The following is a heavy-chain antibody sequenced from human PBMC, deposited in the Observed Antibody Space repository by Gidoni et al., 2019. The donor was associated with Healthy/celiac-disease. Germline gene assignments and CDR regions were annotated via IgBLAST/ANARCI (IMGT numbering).Heavy chain of an antibody. D-gene: IGHD3-16*01. CDR2: ISGSGGRT. Sequence: EVQLLESGVGLIQPGGSLRLSCAASGFPFSSSAMSWVRQAPGTGLEWVSAISGSGGRTYYADSVKGRFTISRDNSKNTLYLQMNSLRAEDTAVYYCAKAPMITFGGAPYWFDPWGQGTLVTVSS. CDR3: AKAPMITFGGAPYWFDP. CDR1: GFPFSSSA. J-gene: IGHJ5*02. V-gene: IGHV3-23*01.